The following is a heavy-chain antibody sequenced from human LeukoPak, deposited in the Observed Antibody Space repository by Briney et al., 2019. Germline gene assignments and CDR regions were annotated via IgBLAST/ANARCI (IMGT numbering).Heavy chain of an antibody. D-gene: IGHD6-13*01. J-gene: IGHJ4*02. CDR1: GFTFSSYW. CDR2: IKQDGSEK. Sequence: GGSLRLSCAASGFTFSSYWMSWVRQAPGKGLEWVANIKQDGSEKYYVDSVKGRFTISRDNAKNSLYLQMNSLRAEDTAVYYCARDRWQQLVFFGYWGQGTLVTVSS. CDR3: ARDRWQQLVFFGY. V-gene: IGHV3-7*01.